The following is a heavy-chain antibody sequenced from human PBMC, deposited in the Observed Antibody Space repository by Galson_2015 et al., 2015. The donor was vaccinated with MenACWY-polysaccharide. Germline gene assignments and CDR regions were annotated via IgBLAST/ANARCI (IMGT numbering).Heavy chain of an antibody. CDR2: IYSGGST. D-gene: IGHD2-2*01. Sequence: SLRLSCAASGFTVSSNYMTWVRQAPGKGLEWVSVIYSGGSTYYADSVKGRFTVSRDNAKNSLYLQMNSLRADDTAVYYCARDPGSFTSSYDYWGQGTLVTVSS. J-gene: IGHJ4*02. V-gene: IGHV3-53*01. CDR3: ARDPGSFTSSYDY. CDR1: GFTVSSNY.